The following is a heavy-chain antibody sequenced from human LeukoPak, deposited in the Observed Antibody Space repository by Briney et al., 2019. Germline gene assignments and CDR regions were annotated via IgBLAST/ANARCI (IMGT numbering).Heavy chain of an antibody. J-gene: IGHJ6*03. Sequence: GVSLRLSCAASGFTFSGSAMHWVRQASGKGLEWVGRIRSKANSYATAYAASVKGRFTISRDDSKNTAYLQMNSLKTEDTAVYYCTESGSSGYYYYMDVWGKGTTVTVSS. CDR1: GFTFSGSA. CDR2: IRSKANSYAT. D-gene: IGHD1-26*01. CDR3: TESGSSGYYYYMDV. V-gene: IGHV3-73*01.